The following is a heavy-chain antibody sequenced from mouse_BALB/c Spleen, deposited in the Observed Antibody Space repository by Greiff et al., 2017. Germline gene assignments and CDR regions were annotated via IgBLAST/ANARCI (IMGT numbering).Heavy chain of an antibody. CDR1: GFTFSSYA. Sequence: EVQLVESGGGLVKPGGSLKLSCAASGFTFSSYAMSWVRQTPEKRLEWVASISSGGSTYYPDSVKGRFTISRDNARNILYLQMSSLRSEDTAMYYCARGYYGNYARFAYWGQGTLVTVSA. J-gene: IGHJ3*01. CDR2: ISSGGST. V-gene: IGHV5-6-5*01. D-gene: IGHD2-1*01. CDR3: ARGYYGNYARFAY.